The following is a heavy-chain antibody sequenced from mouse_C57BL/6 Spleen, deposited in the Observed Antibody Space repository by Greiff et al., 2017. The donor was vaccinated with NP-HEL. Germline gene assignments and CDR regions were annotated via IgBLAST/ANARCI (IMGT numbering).Heavy chain of an antibody. D-gene: IGHD2-4*01. V-gene: IGHV1-80*01. CDR1: GYAFSSYW. J-gene: IGHJ3*01. Sequence: QVQLKESGAELVKPGASVKISCKASGYAFSSYWTNWVKQRPGKGLEWIGQIYPGDGDTNYNGKFKGKATLTADKSSSTAYMQLSSLTSEDSAVYFCARGDYDYDVLAWFAYWGQGTLVTVSA. CDR3: ARGDYDYDVLAWFAY. CDR2: IYPGDGDT.